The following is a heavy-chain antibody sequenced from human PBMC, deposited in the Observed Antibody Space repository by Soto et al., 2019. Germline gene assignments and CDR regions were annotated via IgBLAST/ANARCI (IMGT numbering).Heavy chain of an antibody. Sequence: SETLSLTCVVSGGSISSSSYYWGWIRQPPGKGLEWIGSIYYSGSTYYNPSLKSRVTISVDTSKNQFSLKLSSVTAADTAVYYRARQSIAARRPNEHCCYYYMDVWRKESTGTVSS. D-gene: IGHD6-6*01. CDR2: IYYSGST. J-gene: IGHJ6*03. V-gene: IGHV4-39*01. CDR1: GGSISSSSYY. CDR3: ARQSIAARRPNEHCCYYYMDV.